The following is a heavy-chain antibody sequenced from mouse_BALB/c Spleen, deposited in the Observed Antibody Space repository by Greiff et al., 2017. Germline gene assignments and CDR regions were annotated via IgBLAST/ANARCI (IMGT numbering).Heavy chain of an antibody. CDR3: AKEGDYGSHAMDY. D-gene: IGHD1-1*01. Sequence: VQLQQSGAELAKPGASVKMSCKASGYTFTSYWMHWVKQRPGQGLEWIGYINPSTGYTEYNQKFKDKATLTADKSSSTAYKQLSSLTSEDSAVYYCAKEGDYGSHAMDYWGQGTSVTVSS. J-gene: IGHJ4*01. V-gene: IGHV1-7*01. CDR1: GYTFTSYW. CDR2: INPSTGYT.